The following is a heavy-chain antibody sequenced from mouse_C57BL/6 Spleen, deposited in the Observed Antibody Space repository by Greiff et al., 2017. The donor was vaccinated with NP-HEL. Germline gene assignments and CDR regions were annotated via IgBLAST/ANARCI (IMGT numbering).Heavy chain of an antibody. CDR2: IRSKSNNYAT. Sequence: EVKLMESGGGLVQPKGSLKLSCAASGFSFNTYAMNWVRQAPGKGLEWVARIRSKSNNYATYYADSVKDRFTISRDDSESMLYLQMNNLKTEDTAMDYCVRQDYGSSWFAYWGQGTLVTVSA. V-gene: IGHV10-1*01. D-gene: IGHD1-1*01. J-gene: IGHJ3*01. CDR3: VRQDYGSSWFAY. CDR1: GFSFNTYA.